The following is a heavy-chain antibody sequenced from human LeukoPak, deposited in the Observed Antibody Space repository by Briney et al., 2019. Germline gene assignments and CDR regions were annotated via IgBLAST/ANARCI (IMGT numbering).Heavy chain of an antibody. J-gene: IGHJ4*02. CDR3: ARAIQFGGYFDY. CDR1: GFTVSRDY. Sequence: GGSLRLSCAASGFTVSRDYMSWVRRAPGKGLEWVSVIYGGDTTYYADSVRGRFTISRDTSKNTLYLQMNSLRVDDTAVYYCARAIQFGGYFDYWGQGTLGTVSS. V-gene: IGHV3-53*01. D-gene: IGHD2-15*01. CDR2: IYGGDTT.